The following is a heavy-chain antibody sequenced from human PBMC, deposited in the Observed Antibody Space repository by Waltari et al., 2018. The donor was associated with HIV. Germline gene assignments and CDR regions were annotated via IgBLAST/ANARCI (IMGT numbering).Heavy chain of an antibody. J-gene: IGHJ4*02. CDR3: ARGQFAGWLTPPQSL. CDR1: GFSINNWS. CDR2: MELDQGQ. V-gene: IGHV3-30*04. D-gene: IGHD3-16*01. Sequence: QEQLVESGGGVVQPGESVKLSCAVVGFSINNWSFHWVRPAPGKGVGWVAEMELDQGQFYADSVKGRFTVSRDLATNTVSLHLSSLRPDDTAVYYCARGQFAGWLTPPQSLWGQGTLITVSS.